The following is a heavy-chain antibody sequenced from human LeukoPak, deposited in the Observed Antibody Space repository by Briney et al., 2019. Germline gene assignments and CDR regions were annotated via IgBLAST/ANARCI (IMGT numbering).Heavy chain of an antibody. D-gene: IGHD4-23*01. V-gene: IGHV4-39*01. CDR3: ARHRDYGGTLH. J-gene: IGHJ4*02. Sequence: SETLSLTCTVSGGSISSSSYYWGWIRQPPGKGLEWIGSIYYSGSTYYNPSLKSRVTISVDTSKNQFSLKLSSVTAADTAVYYCARHRDYGGTLHWGQGALVTVSS. CDR1: GGSISSSSYY. CDR2: IYYSGST.